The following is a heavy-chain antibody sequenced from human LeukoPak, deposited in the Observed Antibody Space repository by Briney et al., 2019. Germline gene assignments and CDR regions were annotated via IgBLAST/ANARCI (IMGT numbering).Heavy chain of an antibody. CDR3: AVDYGGNYYFDY. CDR1: GGTFSSYA. D-gene: IGHD4-23*01. J-gene: IGHJ4*02. CDR2: IIPILSIA. Sequence: SVKVSCKASGGTFSSYAISWVRQAPGQGLEWMGRIIPILSIANYAQKFQGRVTITADKSTSTAYMELSSLRSEDTAVYYCAVDYGGNYYFDYWGQGTLVTVSS. V-gene: IGHV1-69*04.